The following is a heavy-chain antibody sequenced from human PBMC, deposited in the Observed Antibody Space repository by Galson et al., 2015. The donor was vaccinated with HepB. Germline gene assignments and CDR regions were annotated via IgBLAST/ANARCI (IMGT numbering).Heavy chain of an antibody. J-gene: IGHJ3*02. CDR1: GFTFSSYS. CDR3: ARTAVTMMGGAFDI. CDR2: ISSSGSYI. D-gene: IGHD3-22*01. V-gene: IGHV3-21*01. Sequence: SLRLSCAASGFTFSSYSINWVRQAPGKGLEWVSSISSSGSYIYYADSVKGRFTISRDNAKNSLSLQMNSLRAEDTAVYYCARTAVTMMGGAFDIWGQGTMVTVSS.